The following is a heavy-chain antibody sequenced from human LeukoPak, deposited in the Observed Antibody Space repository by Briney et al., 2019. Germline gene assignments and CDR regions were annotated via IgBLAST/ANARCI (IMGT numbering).Heavy chain of an antibody. CDR1: GDSISSGGDY. D-gene: IGHD1-1*01. V-gene: IGHV4-31*03. J-gene: IGHJ3*01. CDR3: ARGLNAQDDLDAFDV. Sequence: SETLSLTCTVSGDSISSGGDYWNWIRQRPGTGLEWIGYIYSSGPTYHNPSFKSRVSMSVDPSKNQFSLNLGSVTAADTAVYYCARGLNAQDDLDAFDVWGQGTVVTVSS. CDR2: IYSSGPT.